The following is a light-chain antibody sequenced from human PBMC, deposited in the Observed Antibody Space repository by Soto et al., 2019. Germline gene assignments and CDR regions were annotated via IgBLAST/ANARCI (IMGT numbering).Light chain of an antibody. CDR3: MQAQGT. CDR2: LGS. CDR1: QSLLHSNGYNY. Sequence: DIVMTQSPLSLPVTPGEPASISCRSSQSLLHSNGYNYLDWYLQKPGQSPQLLIYLGSNRASGXXDRFSGIGSGTDFTLKISRVEAEDVGVYYCMQAQGTFGQGTKVEIK. V-gene: IGKV2-28*01. J-gene: IGKJ1*01.